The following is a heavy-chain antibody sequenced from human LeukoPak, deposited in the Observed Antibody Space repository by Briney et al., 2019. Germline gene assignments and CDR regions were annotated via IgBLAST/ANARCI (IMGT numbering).Heavy chain of an antibody. CDR1: GFTFSRYA. CDR2: ISGSGGST. D-gene: IGHD3-10*01. Sequence: GGSLRLSCAASGFTFSRYAMSWVRKAPGEGLEWVSDISGSGGSTYYADSVKGRFTISRDNSKNTLYLQMNSLRAEDTAVYCCAKGMVLGVIGCFDLWGQGTLDSVFS. CDR3: AKGMVLGVIGCFDL. V-gene: IGHV3-23*01. J-gene: IGHJ5*02.